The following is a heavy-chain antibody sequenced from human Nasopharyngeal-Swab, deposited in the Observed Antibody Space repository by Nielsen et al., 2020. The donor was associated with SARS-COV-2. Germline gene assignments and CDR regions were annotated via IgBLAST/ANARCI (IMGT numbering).Heavy chain of an antibody. V-gene: IGHV1-46*01. D-gene: IGHD1-1*01. CDR3: ARDSDNWAIDY. CDR1: GYTFTGHN. J-gene: IGHJ4*02. Sequence: ASVKVSCKASGYTFTGHNMHWVRQAPGQGLEWMAIFDPRGDSTSHAQKFRGRLTMTTDTTTSTVYMELSSLRAEDAAVYYCARDSDNWAIDYWGQGTLVTVSP. CDR2: FDPRGDST.